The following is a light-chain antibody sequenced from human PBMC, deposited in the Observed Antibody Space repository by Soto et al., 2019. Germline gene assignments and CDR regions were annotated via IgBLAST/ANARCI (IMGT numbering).Light chain of an antibody. J-gene: IGLJ3*02. CDR3: QTWGTGFQV. V-gene: IGLV4-69*01. CDR1: SGHSTYA. CDR2: LKSDGTY. Sequence: QLVLTQSPSASASLGASVKLTCTLSSGHSTYAIAWHQHQAENGPRYLMNLKSDGTYTKGDGIPDRFSGSSSGAERYLTISSLQSEDEADYYCQTWGTGFQVFGGGTKVTVL.